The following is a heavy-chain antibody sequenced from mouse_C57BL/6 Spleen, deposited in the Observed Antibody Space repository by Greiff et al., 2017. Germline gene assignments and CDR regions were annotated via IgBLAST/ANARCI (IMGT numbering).Heavy chain of an antibody. CDR3: ARQGVVAGDY. CDR1: GYTFTSYW. Sequence: VQLQQPGAELVKPGASVKLSCKASGYTFTSYWMQWVKQRPGQGLEWIGEIDPSDRYTNYNPKFQGKATLTVDTSSSTAYMQLSSLTSEDSAVYYCARQGVVAGDYWGQGTTLTVSS. CDR2: IDPSDRYT. J-gene: IGHJ2*01. D-gene: IGHD1-1*01. V-gene: IGHV1-50*01.